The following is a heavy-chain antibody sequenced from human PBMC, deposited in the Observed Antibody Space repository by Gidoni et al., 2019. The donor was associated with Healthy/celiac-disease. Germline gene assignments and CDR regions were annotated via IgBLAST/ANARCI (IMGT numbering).Heavy chain of an antibody. D-gene: IGHD3-10*01. Sequence: QVQLQQWGAGLLKPSETLSLTCAVSGGSFSGYYWSWIRQPPGKGLEWIGEINHSGSTNYNPSLKSRVTISVDTSKNQFSLKLSSVTAADTAVYYCARGTGYYGSGSHYYFDIWGQGTMVTVSS. CDR2: INHSGST. V-gene: IGHV4-34*01. CDR1: GGSFSGYY. CDR3: ARGTGYYGSGSHYYFDI. J-gene: IGHJ3*02.